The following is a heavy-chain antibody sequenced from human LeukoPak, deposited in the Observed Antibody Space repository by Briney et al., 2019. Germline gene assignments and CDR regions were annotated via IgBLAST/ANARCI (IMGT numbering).Heavy chain of an antibody. CDR2: ISYDGSNK. D-gene: IGHD6-25*01. Sequence: GRSLRLSCAASGFTFSSYAMRWVRQAPGKGLEWVAVISYDGSNKYYADSVKGRFTISRDNSKNTLYLQMNSLRAEDTAVYYCARAALESYYYYYMDVWGKGTTVTVSS. CDR3: ARAALESYYYYYMDV. V-gene: IGHV3-30*01. J-gene: IGHJ6*03. CDR1: GFTFSSYA.